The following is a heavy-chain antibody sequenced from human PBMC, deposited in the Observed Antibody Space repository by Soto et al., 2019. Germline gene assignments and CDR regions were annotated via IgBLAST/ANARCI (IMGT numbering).Heavy chain of an antibody. D-gene: IGHD3-10*01. CDR3: ARVSYYYGSGSYYHDAFDI. CDR2: INHSGST. V-gene: IGHV4-34*01. J-gene: IGHJ3*02. CDR1: GGSFSGYY. Sequence: QVQLQQWGAGLLKPSETLSLTCAVYGGSFSGYYWSWIRQPPGKGLEWIGEINHSGSTNYNPSLKSRGTISVDTSKNQFSLKLSSVTAADTAVYYCARVSYYYGSGSYYHDAFDIWGQGTMVTVSS.